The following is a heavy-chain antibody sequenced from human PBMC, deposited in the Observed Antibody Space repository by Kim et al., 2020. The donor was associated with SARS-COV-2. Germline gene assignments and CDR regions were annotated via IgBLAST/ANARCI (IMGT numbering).Heavy chain of an antibody. CDR3: AKFLRGVYYYYGMDV. Sequence: GGSLILSCAASGFTFSSYGMHWVRQAPGKGLEWVAVISYDGSNKYYADSVKGRFTISRDNSKNTLYLQMNSLRAEDTAVYYCAKFLRGVYYYYGMDVWGQGTTVTVSS. V-gene: IGHV3-30*18. CDR2: ISYDGSNK. J-gene: IGHJ6*02. CDR1: GFTFSSYG.